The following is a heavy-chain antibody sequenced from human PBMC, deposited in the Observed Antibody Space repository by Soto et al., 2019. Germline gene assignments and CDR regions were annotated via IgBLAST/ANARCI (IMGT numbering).Heavy chain of an antibody. Sequence: GGSLRLSCAASGFTFSSYAMSWVRQAPGKGLEWVSAISGSGGSTYYADSVKGRFTISRDNSKNTLYLQMNSLRAEDTAVYYCAKVSYYDFWSGYGDWFDPWGQGTLVTVSS. CDR3: AKVSYYDFWSGYGDWFDP. V-gene: IGHV3-23*01. CDR1: GFTFSSYA. J-gene: IGHJ5*02. D-gene: IGHD3-3*01. CDR2: ISGSGGST.